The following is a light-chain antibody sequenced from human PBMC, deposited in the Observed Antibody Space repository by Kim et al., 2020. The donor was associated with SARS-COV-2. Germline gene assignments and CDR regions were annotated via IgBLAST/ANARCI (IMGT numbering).Light chain of an antibody. CDR1: QSVYSGY. Sequence: SSSGNTVALSGGASQSVYSGYIAWYQQQPGQAPRLLMYVASSRATGIPDRFSGSGSGTVFALTINRVEPEDFAVYYCQQYGSSPYTFGLGTKLEI. CDR2: VAS. CDR3: QQYGSSPYT. J-gene: IGKJ2*01. V-gene: IGKV3-20*01.